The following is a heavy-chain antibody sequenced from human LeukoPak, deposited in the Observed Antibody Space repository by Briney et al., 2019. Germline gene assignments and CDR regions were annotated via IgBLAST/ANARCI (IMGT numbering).Heavy chain of an antibody. CDR3: ARDETYDYESNGYLDF. Sequence: PGGSLRLSCAAFGFPFSSYWMSWVRQAPGKGLEWVANIRHDGSETYYVDSLRGRFTISRDNAKNLVYLQMSSLRAEDTAIYYCARDETYDYESNGYLDFWGQGTVVTVSS. CDR2: IRHDGSET. V-gene: IGHV3-7*01. D-gene: IGHD3-22*01. CDR1: GFPFSSYW. J-gene: IGHJ4*02.